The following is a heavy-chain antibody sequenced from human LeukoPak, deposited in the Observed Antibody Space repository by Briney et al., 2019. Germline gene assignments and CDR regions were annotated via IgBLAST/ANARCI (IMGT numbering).Heavy chain of an antibody. CDR2: INPSDGNT. CDR3: ARVAAEVVGVPGAIGFGWLRRDYYYMDV. CDR1: GYTFTSYY. D-gene: IGHD2-2*02. Sequence: ASVTVSCKASGYTFTSYYMHWVQQAPGEELEWMGIINPSDGNTSYPQKFQGRVTMTRGMSTSPVYMELSSLRSEDPAVYYCARVAAEVVGVPGAIGFGWLRRDYYYMDVWGKGTTVTVSS. J-gene: IGHJ6*03. V-gene: IGHV1-46*01.